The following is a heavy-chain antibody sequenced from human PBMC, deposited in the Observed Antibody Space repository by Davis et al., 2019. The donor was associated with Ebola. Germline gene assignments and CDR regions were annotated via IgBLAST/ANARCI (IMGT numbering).Heavy chain of an antibody. J-gene: IGHJ4*02. Sequence: SETLSLTCTVSGGSISSSSYYWGWIRQPPGKGLEWIGEIYHSGSTNYNPSLKSRVTISVDTSKNQFSVKLSSVTAADTAVYYCARVVYSGYDEFDYWGQGTLVTVSS. CDR2: IYHSGST. D-gene: IGHD5-12*01. CDR3: ARVVYSGYDEFDY. V-gene: IGHV4-39*01. CDR1: GGSISSSSYY.